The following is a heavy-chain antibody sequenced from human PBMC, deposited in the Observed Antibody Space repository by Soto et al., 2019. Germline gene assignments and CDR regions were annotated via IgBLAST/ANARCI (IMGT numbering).Heavy chain of an antibody. CDR2: ISGSAAST. J-gene: IGHJ1*01. V-gene: IGHV3-23*01. D-gene: IGHD3-9*01. Sequence: EVQLLGSGGGLVQPGGSLRLSCAASGFTFSGYAMSWVRQAPGKGLEWVSGISGSAASTNYADSVKGRFTISRDNSKSTLYLQMSSLRAEDTAVYYCAKDVHYEILTGSEYVHHWAQGPLVTVSS. CDR3: AKDVHYEILTGSEYVHH. CDR1: GFTFSGYA.